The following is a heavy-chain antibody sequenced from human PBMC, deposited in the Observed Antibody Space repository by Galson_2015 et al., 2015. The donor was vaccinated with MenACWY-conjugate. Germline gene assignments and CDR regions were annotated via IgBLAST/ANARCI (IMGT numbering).Heavy chain of an antibody. D-gene: IGHD5-24*01. Sequence: SLRLSCAASGFTFSSYAMHWVRQAPGKGLEYVSGISNNGGSTYYANSVKGRFTISRDNSKNTLYLQMGSLRAEDMAVYYCASWGEGYIGRAFDIWGQGTMVTVSS. CDR1: GFTFSSYA. V-gene: IGHV3-64*01. CDR3: ASWGEGYIGRAFDI. CDR2: ISNNGGST. J-gene: IGHJ3*02.